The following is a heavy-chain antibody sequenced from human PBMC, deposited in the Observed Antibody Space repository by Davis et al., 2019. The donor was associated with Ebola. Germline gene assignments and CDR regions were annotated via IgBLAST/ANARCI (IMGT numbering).Heavy chain of an antibody. CDR3: TRDLELSGGMDV. CDR2: ISSSSTYI. Sequence: GESLKISCAVSGFTFSSYGMHWVRQAPGKGLGWVSSISSSSTYIYYADSVKGRFTISRDNAKNSLYLQMNSLRAEDTAVYYCTRDLELSGGMDVWGQGTTVTVSS. J-gene: IGHJ6*02. CDR1: GFTFSSYG. D-gene: IGHD3-16*02. V-gene: IGHV3-21*01.